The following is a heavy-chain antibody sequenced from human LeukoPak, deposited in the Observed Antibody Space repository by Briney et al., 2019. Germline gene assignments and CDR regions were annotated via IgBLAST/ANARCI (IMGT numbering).Heavy chain of an antibody. D-gene: IGHD1-7*01. CDR1: GFTFSDYY. Sequence: GGPLRLSCAASGFTFSDYYMSWLRQAPGKGLEWVSYIRTSGTTIYHADSVKGRFTISRDNAKNSLYLQMNSLRAEDTAVYYCARAENNWNYVLDYWGQGTLVTVSS. CDR3: ARAENNWNYVLDY. V-gene: IGHV3-11*04. CDR2: IRTSGTTI. J-gene: IGHJ4*02.